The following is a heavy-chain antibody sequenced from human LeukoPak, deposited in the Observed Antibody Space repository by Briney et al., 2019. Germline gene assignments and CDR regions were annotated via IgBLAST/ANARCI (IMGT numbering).Heavy chain of an antibody. CDR3: ASGILYGDYLRY. Sequence: PSETLSLTCTVSGGSISSGSYYWSWIRQPAGKGLEWIGRIYTSGSTNYNPSLKSRVTMSVDTSKNQFSLKLSSVTAADTAVYYCASGILYGDYLRYWGQGTLVTVSS. D-gene: IGHD4-17*01. CDR1: GGSISSGSYY. CDR2: IYTSGST. J-gene: IGHJ4*02. V-gene: IGHV4-61*02.